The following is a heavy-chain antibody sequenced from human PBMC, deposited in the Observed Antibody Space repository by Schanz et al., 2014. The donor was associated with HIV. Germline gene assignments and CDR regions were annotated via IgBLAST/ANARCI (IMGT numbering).Heavy chain of an antibody. J-gene: IGHJ6*04. V-gene: IGHV3-9*01. Sequence: VQLVESGGGVVQPGRSLRLSCVASGFSFRNAWMSWVRQAPGKGLEWVSGISWNSGSINYADSVKGRFTISRDNARNYLYLQMNSLRPEDTALYYCARDMGLLWFGESPGDLRGGMDVWGEGTTVTVSS. CDR1: GFSFRNAW. CDR2: ISWNSGSI. D-gene: IGHD3-10*01. CDR3: ARDMGLLWFGESPGDLRGGMDV.